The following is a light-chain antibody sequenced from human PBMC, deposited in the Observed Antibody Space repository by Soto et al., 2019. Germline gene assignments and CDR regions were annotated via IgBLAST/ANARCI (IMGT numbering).Light chain of an antibody. V-gene: IGLV4-60*02. CDR3: ETWDTYTVI. CDR1: GGHSTYI. Sequence: QLVLTQPSSASAALGSSVKLTCTLSGGHSTYIITWHQQLPGKAPRYLMKLEHSGTYNKGSGVPDRFSGSSSGADRYLTISNLQFDDEANYYCETWDTYTVIFGGGTKLTVL. J-gene: IGLJ2*01. CDR2: LEHSGTY.